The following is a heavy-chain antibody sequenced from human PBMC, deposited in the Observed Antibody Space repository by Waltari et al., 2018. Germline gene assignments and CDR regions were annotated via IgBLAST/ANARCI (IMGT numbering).Heavy chain of an antibody. J-gene: IGHJ4*02. V-gene: IGHV3-33*01. CDR3: ARDHGVTVTDPGDY. D-gene: IGHD4-4*01. Sequence: QVQLVESGGGVVQPGRSLRLSCAASGFTFSSYGMHWVRQAPGKGLDVVAVIWYDGSNKDYADSVKGRFTISRDNSKNTLYLQMNSLRAEDTAVYYCARDHGVTVTDPGDYWGQGTLVTVSS. CDR1: GFTFSSYG. CDR2: IWYDGSNK.